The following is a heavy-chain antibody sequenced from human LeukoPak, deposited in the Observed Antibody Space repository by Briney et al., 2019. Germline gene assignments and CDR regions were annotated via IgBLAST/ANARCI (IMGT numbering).Heavy chain of an antibody. V-gene: IGHV3-23*01. J-gene: IGHJ4*02. CDR1: GFTFSSYA. Sequence: GGSLRLSCAASGFTFSSYAMSWVRQAPGKGLEWVSTISGSGGSTDYADSVKGRFAMSRDDAKNTLYLQMNSLRAEDTAVYYCARGWLRSDYCFDSWGQGTLVTVSS. CDR2: ISGSGGST. D-gene: IGHD5-12*01. CDR3: ARGWLRSDYCFDS.